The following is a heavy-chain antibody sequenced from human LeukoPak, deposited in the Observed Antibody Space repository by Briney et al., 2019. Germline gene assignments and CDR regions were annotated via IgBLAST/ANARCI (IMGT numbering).Heavy chain of an antibody. V-gene: IGHV6-1*01. Sequence: SQTLSLTCAISGDSVSSGSAAWTWIRQSPSRGLEWLGRTYYRSKWYNDYAVSVKSRITINPDTSNNQFSLQLNSVTPEDTAVYYCARLFRSALDIWGQGTMVTVSS. CDR3: ARLFRSALDI. D-gene: IGHD3-10*01. J-gene: IGHJ3*02. CDR1: GDSVSSGSAA. CDR2: TYYRSKWYN.